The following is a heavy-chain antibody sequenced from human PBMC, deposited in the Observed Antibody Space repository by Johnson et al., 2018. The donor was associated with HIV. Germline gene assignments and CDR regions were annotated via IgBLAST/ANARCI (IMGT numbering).Heavy chain of an antibody. D-gene: IGHD1-26*01. CDR1: GFTFSSYA. CDR3: ARDPSVGASSAFDI. Sequence: VQLVESGGGVVQPGRSLRLSCAASGFTFSSYAMHWVRQAPGKGLEWVAVISYDGSNKYYADYVKGRFTISRDNSKNTLYLQMGSLRAEDMAVYYCARDPSVGASSAFDIWGQGTMVTVSS. V-gene: IGHV3-30*04. J-gene: IGHJ3*02. CDR2: ISYDGSNK.